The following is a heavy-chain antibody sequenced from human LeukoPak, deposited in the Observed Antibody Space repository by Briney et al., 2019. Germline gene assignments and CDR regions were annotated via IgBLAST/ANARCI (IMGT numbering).Heavy chain of an antibody. CDR3: ARETSSSPPYYYYYGMDV. CDR2: INPNSGGT. Sequence: GASVKVSCKASGGTFSSYAISWVRQAPGQGLEWMGRINPNSGGTNYAQKFQGRVTMTRDTSISTAYMELSRLRSDDTAVYYCARETSSSPPYYYYYGMDVWGQGTTVTVSS. D-gene: IGHD6-6*01. CDR1: GGTFSSYA. J-gene: IGHJ6*02. V-gene: IGHV1-2*06.